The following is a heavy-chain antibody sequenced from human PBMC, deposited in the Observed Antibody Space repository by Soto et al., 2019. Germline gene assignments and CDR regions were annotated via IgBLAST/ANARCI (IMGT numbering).Heavy chain of an antibody. CDR2: MNPNSGNT. J-gene: IGHJ6*03. CDR1: GYTFTSYD. V-gene: IGHV1-8*01. D-gene: IGHD4-4*01. CDR3: ARGIRSKDGANRTYSNYYYCYMDV. Sequence: QVQLVQSGAEVKKPGASVKVSCKASGYTFTSYDINWVRQATGQGLEWMGWMNPNSGNTGYAQKFQGRVTMTRNTSISKAYMELSSLRSEDTAVYYCARGIRSKDGANRTYSNYYYCYMDVWGKGTTVTVSS.